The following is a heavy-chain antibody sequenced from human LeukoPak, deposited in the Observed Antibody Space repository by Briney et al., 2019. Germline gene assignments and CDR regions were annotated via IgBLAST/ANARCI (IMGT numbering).Heavy chain of an antibody. CDR2: IYHSGST. D-gene: IGHD1-20*01. J-gene: IGHJ4*02. V-gene: IGHV4-30-2*01. CDR3: ARDSFVTGTTGY. CDR1: GGSISSGGYY. Sequence: PSQTLSLTCTVSGGSISSGGYYWSWIRQPPGKGLEWIGYIYHSGSTYYNPSLKSRVTISVDTSKNQFSLKLSSVTAADTAVYYCARDSFVTGTTGYWGQGTLVTVSS.